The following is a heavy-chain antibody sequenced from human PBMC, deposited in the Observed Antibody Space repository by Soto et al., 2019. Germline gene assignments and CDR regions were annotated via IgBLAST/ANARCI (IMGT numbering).Heavy chain of an antibody. Sequence: SVKVSCKASGGTFSSYAISWVRQAPGQGLEWMGGIIPIFGTANYAQKFQGRVTITADESTSTAYMELSSLRSEDTAVYYCARASSGDFWSADKGFDPWGQGTLVTVSS. CDR3: ARASSGDFWSADKGFDP. V-gene: IGHV1-69*13. CDR2: IIPIFGTA. J-gene: IGHJ5*02. CDR1: GGTFSSYA. D-gene: IGHD3-3*01.